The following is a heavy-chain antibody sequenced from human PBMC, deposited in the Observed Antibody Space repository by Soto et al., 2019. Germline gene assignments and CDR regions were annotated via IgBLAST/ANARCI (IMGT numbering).Heavy chain of an antibody. D-gene: IGHD5-18*01. J-gene: IGHJ4*02. CDR1: GCTFSNAC. CDR3: TTLGLIQLTDY. CDR2: IKSKTDGGTT. Sequence: GVSLRRPCAASGCTFSNACMSWSRTAPGKGLEWVGRIKSKTDGGTTDYAAPVKGRFTISRDDSKNTLYLQMNSLKTEDTAVYYCTTLGLIQLTDYWGQGTLVTVSS. V-gene: IGHV3-15*01.